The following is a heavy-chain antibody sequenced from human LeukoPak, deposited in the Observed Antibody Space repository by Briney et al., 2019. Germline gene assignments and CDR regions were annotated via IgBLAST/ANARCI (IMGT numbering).Heavy chain of an antibody. D-gene: IGHD6-19*01. CDR1: GFTFSSYA. CDR3: AKDFQWLVYGYFDY. CDR2: ISGSGGST. V-gene: IGHV3-23*01. J-gene: IGHJ4*02. Sequence: PGGSLRLSCAASGFTFSSYAMSWVRQAPGKGLEWVSAISGSGGSTYYADSVKGRFTISRDDSKNTLYLQMNSLRAEDTAVYYCAKDFQWLVYGYFDYWGQGTLVTVSS.